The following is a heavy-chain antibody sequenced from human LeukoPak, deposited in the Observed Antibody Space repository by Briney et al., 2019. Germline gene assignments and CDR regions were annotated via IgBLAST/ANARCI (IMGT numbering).Heavy chain of an antibody. CDR3: AKDMTTVMFSDAFDI. J-gene: IGHJ3*02. V-gene: IGHV3-9*01. Sequence: GRSLSLSCAACGFTFDDYGMHWVRPAPGKGLEWVSGISWGSSSIDYAVSVKGRFTISRANAKNSLYLQMNSLRAEDTALYYCAKDMTTVMFSDAFDIWGQGTMVTVSS. D-gene: IGHD4-17*01. CDR2: ISWGSSSI. CDR1: GFTFDDYG.